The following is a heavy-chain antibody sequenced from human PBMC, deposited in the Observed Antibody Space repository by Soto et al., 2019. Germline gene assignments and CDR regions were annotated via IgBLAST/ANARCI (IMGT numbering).Heavy chain of an antibody. CDR3: AKVLVGATPIDY. D-gene: IGHD1-26*01. V-gene: IGHV3-30*18. CDR2: ISYDGSNK. J-gene: IGHJ4*02. CDR1: GFTFSSYG. Sequence: GGSLRLSCAASGFTFSSYGMHWVRQAPGKGLEWVAVISYDGSNKYYADSVKGRFTISRDNSKNTLYLQMNSLRAEDTAVYYCAKVLVGATPIDYWGQGTLVTVSS.